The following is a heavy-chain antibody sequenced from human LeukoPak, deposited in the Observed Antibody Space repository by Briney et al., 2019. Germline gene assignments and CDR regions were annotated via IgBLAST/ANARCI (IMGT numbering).Heavy chain of an antibody. CDR3: TRGWHYFDY. Sequence: SGGSLRLSCAASGFTFSTYAMHWVRQTPGEGLEWVSVVLTGGGSTYYADSVKGRFTIARDNSKNMVYLEMNSLRADDTAVYYCTRGWHYFDYWGQGTLVTVSS. V-gene: IGHV3-23*01. CDR1: GFTFSTYA. J-gene: IGHJ4*02. CDR2: VLTGGGST.